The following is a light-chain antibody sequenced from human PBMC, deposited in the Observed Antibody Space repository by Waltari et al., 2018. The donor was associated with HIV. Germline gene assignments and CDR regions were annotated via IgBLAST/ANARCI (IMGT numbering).Light chain of an antibody. Sequence: QSVLTQPPAVSAAPGPTVTISCSGSSSNIANNYVSWYQQLPGTAPKLLIYDNKRRSSGIPDRFSGSKSGTSATLAIAGLQTGDEADYYCGTWDTSLSAGVFGGGTKVTVL. J-gene: IGLJ2*01. CDR1: SSNIANNY. CDR3: GTWDTSLSAGV. V-gene: IGLV1-51*01. CDR2: DNK.